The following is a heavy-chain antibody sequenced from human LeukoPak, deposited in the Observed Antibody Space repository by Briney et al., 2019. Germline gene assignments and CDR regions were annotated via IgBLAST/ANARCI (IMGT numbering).Heavy chain of an antibody. D-gene: IGHD5-12*01. V-gene: IGHV4-31*11. J-gene: IGHJ4*02. CDR2: IYYSGST. CDR1: GGSFSGYY. Sequence: SETLSLTCAVYGGSFSGYYWSWIRQHPGKGLEWIGYIYYSGSTYYNPSLKSRVTTSVDTSKNQFSLKLSSVTAADTAVYYCACGYTFDYWGQGTLVTVSS. CDR3: ACGYTFDY.